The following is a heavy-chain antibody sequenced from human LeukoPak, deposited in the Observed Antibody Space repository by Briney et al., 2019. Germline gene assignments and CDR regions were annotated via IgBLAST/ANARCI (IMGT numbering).Heavy chain of an antibody. CDR1: GGSISSSSYY. CDR3: ARSYDSSGYYLDY. Sequence: SETLSLTCTVSGGSISSSSYYWGWIRQPPGKGLEWIGRIYYSGSTYYNPSLKSRVTISVDTSKNQFSLKLSSVTAADTAVYYCARSYDSSGYYLDYWGQGTLVTVSS. D-gene: IGHD3-22*01. CDR2: IYYSGST. J-gene: IGHJ4*02. V-gene: IGHV4-39*01.